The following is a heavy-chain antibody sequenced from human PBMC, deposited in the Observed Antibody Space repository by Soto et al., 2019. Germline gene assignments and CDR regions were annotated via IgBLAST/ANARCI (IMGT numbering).Heavy chain of an antibody. CDR3: ASGAAAGTGPEYFQH. J-gene: IGHJ1*01. Sequence: GESLKISCKGSGYSFTSYWIGFVRQMPGKGLEWMGIIYPGDSDTRYSPSFQGQVTISADKSISTAYLQWSSLKASDTAMYYCASGAAAGTGPEYFQHWGQGTLVTVSS. D-gene: IGHD6-13*01. CDR2: IYPGDSDT. CDR1: GYSFTSYW. V-gene: IGHV5-51*01.